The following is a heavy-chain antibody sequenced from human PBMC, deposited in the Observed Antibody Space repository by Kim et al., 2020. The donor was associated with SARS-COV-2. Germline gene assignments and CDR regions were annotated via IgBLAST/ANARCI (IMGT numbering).Heavy chain of an antibody. D-gene: IGHD3-10*01. CDR1: GFTFSNAW. CDR3: TAWFGELFSLYGMAV. V-gene: IGHV3-15*01. CDR2: IKSKTDGGTK. J-gene: IGHJ6*02. Sequence: GGSLRLSCAASGFTFSNAWMSWVRQAPGKGLEWVGRIKSKTDGGTKDYAAPVKGRFTISRDYSKTTLYLQMNSLKTEDTAVYYCTAWFGELFSLYGMAVWGQGTTVTVSS.